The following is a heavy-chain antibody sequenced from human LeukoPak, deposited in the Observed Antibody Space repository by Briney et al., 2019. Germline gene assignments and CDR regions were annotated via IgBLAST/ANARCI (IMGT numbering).Heavy chain of an antibody. D-gene: IGHD2-15*01. J-gene: IGHJ3*02. CDR1: GFTFSSYA. CDR2: ISYNGGST. V-gene: IGHV3-64*01. CDR3: ARELAWGSSAFDI. Sequence: PGGSLRLSCSASGFTFSSYAMHWVRQAPGKGLEFVSAISYNGGSTYYANSVKGRFTISRDNSKNTLYLQMGSLRAEDMAVYYCARELAWGSSAFDIWGQGTMVTVSS.